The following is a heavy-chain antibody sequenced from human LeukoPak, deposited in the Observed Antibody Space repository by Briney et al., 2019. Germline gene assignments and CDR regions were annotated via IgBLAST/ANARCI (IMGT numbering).Heavy chain of an antibody. Sequence: GRSLRLSCAASGFTFSSYSMNWVRQAPGKGLEWVSSISSSSSYIYYADSVKGRFTISRDNAKNSLYLQMNSLRAEDTAVYYCARATTVTTGLDPWGQGTLVTVSS. CDR3: ARATTVTTGLDP. CDR2: ISSSSSYI. D-gene: IGHD4-17*01. CDR1: GFTFSSYS. V-gene: IGHV3-21*01. J-gene: IGHJ5*02.